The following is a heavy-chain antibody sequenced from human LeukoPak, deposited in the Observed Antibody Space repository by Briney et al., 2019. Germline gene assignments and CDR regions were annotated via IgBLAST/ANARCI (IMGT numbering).Heavy chain of an antibody. J-gene: IGHJ6*02. V-gene: IGHV4-34*01. Sequence: PSETLSLTCAVYGGSFSGYYWSWIRQPPGKGLEWIGEINHSGSTNYNPSLKSRVTISVDTSKNQFSLKLSSVTAADTAVYYCARALTIFDYYYGMDVWGQGTTVTVSS. D-gene: IGHD3-3*01. CDR2: INHSGST. CDR3: ARALTIFDYYYGMDV. CDR1: GGSFSGYY.